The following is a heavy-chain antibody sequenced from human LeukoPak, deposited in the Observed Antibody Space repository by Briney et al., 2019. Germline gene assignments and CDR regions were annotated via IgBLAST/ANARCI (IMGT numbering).Heavy chain of an antibody. CDR3: TRGSIAAAGSNWFDP. D-gene: IGHD6-13*01. CDR2: INHSGST. Sequence: SETLSLTCAVSGGSFIDYYWSWIRQPPGKGLEWVGEINHSGSTNYNPSLKSRVTILVETSKNKFSLKLSSMTGAATAVYYCTRGSIAAAGSNWFDPWGQRALVTVSS. CDR1: GGSFIDYY. V-gene: IGHV4-34*01. J-gene: IGHJ5*02.